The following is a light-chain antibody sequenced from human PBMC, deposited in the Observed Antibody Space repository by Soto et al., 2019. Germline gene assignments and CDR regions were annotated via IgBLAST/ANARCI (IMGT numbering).Light chain of an antibody. V-gene: IGKV3-20*01. CDR1: QSVSSSY. J-gene: IGKJ1*01. CDR3: PQYGSAPWT. Sequence: EIVLTQSPGTLSLSPGERATLSCRASQSVSSSYLAWYQQKPGQAPRLLIYGASSRATGIPDRFSGSGSGKDFTLTISRLEPDDFAVAYCPQYGSAPWTFGQGTKVASK. CDR2: GAS.